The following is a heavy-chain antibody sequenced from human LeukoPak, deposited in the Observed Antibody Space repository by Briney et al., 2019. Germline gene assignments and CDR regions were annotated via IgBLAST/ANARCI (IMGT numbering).Heavy chain of an antibody. CDR3: AKERSFGTWLGDY. J-gene: IGHJ4*02. V-gene: IGHV3-23*01. CDR2: ISGSGGGT. CDR1: GFTFSSYA. D-gene: IGHD2/OR15-2a*01. Sequence: GGSLRLSCAASGFTFSSYAMTWVRQAPGKGLEWVSAISGSGGGTYYADSVKGRFTISRDNSKDTLYLQMNSLRAEDTAVYYCAKERSFGTWLGDYWGQGTLVTVSS.